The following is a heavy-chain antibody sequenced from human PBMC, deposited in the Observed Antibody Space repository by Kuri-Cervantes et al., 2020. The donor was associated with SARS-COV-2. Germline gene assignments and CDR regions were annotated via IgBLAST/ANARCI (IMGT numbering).Heavy chain of an antibody. CDR1: GYAFTNYG. J-gene: IGHJ4*02. CDR2: ISGYNDNT. Sequence: ASVNVSCKASGYAFTNYGITWVRQAPGQGLEWMGWISGYNDNTKYAQKLQRRVIMTTDTSTNTAYMELRSLRSDDTAVYYCLFIGPSYAWDYWGQGTLFTVSS. CDR3: LFIGPSYAWDY. V-gene: IGHV1-18*01.